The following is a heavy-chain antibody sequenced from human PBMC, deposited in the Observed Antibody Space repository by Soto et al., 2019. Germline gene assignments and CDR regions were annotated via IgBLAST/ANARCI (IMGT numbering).Heavy chain of an antibody. J-gene: IGHJ6*02. CDR1: GGTFSSYA. CDR3: ARVRGSGATYYYYGMDV. D-gene: IGHD2-15*01. CDR2: IIPIFGTA. V-gene: IGHV1-69*01. Sequence: QVQLVQSVAEVKKPGSSVKVSCKASGGTFSSYAISWVRQAPGQGLEWMGGIIPIFGTANYAQKFQGRVTITADESTSTAYMELSSLRSEDTAVYYCARVRGSGATYYYYGMDVWGQGTTVTVSS.